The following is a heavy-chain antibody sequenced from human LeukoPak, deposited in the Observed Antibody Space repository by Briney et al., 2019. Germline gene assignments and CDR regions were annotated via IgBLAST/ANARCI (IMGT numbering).Heavy chain of an antibody. CDR2: IYSSGGT. CDR3: VRGRVTAPRWRFDL. CDR1: GGSMNSYY. D-gene: IGHD2-21*02. Sequence: KPSETLSLTCTVSGGSMNSYYRSWIRQPAGKELEWIGRIYSSGGTNYNPSLKSRVTMSVDTSKNQFSLKLSSVTAADTAVYYCVRGRVTAPRWRFDLWGRGTLVIVSS. J-gene: IGHJ2*01. V-gene: IGHV4-4*07.